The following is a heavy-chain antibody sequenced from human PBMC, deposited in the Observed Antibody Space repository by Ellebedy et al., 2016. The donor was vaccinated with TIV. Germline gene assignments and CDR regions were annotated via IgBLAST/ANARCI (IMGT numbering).Heavy chain of an antibody. V-gene: IGHV3-21*01. CDR1: GFTFSSYS. CDR3: ARGYCSSTSCFGYY. Sequence: GESLKISXAASGFTFSSYSMNWVRQAPGKGLEWVSSISSSSSYIYYADSVKGRFTISRDNAKNSLYLQMNSLRAEDTAVYYCARGYCSSTSCFGYYWGQGTLVTVSS. D-gene: IGHD2-2*01. J-gene: IGHJ4*02. CDR2: ISSSSSYI.